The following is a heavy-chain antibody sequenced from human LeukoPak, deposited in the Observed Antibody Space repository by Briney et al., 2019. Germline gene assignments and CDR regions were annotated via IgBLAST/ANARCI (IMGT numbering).Heavy chain of an antibody. J-gene: IGHJ5*02. D-gene: IGHD2-2*03. CDR2: FFYGGST. CDR1: GGSFSSYY. Sequence: PSETLSLTCAVYGGSFSSYYWGWIRQPPGKGLEWIGSFFYGGSTYYNPSLKSRVTISVDTSKNQFSLTLRSVTAADTAVYYCARHGYCSSTTCYAGGPFDPWGQGTLVTVSS. CDR3: ARHGYCSSTTCYAGGPFDP. V-gene: IGHV4-39*01.